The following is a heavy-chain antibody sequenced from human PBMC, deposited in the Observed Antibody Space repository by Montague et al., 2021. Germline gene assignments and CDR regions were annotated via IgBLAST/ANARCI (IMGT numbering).Heavy chain of an antibody. D-gene: IGHD6-19*01. CDR1: GGSFIGNS. Sequence: SETLSLTCEVYGGSFIGNSWSWIRQAPGKGPEWIGSTNHSGGFDYRPSLKSRATLSVDTSKRQFSLRLRSVSAADTAVYFCAKDSGWHWFDPWGQGTLVTVTS. CDR3: AKDSGWHWFDP. CDR2: TNHSGGF. V-gene: IGHV4-34*01. J-gene: IGHJ5*02.